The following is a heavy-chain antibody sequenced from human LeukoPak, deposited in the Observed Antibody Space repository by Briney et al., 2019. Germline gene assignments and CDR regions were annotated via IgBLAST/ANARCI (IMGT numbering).Heavy chain of an antibody. Sequence: TGGSLRLSCAASGFTFSSYSMNWVRQAPGKGLEWVSYISSSSSTIYYADSVKGRFTISRDNSKNTLYLQMNSLRAEDTAVYYCAKDLSLFCSSTSCRGAFDYWGQGTLVTVSS. J-gene: IGHJ4*02. D-gene: IGHD2-2*01. CDR2: ISSSSSTI. CDR1: GFTFSSYS. CDR3: AKDLSLFCSSTSCRGAFDY. V-gene: IGHV3-48*01.